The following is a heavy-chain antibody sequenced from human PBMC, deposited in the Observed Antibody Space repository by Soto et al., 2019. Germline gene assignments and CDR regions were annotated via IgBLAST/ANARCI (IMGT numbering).Heavy chain of an antibody. Sequence: QVQLVQSGAEVKKPGASVKVSCKASGYTFINYSIGWVRQAPGQGLEWLGWISANNGNTNYAQKLQGRVSMTTDTFKSTAYMELRSLRSYDTAVYYCARESSAWYLGSEYWGQGTLVTVSS. J-gene: IGHJ4*02. CDR3: ARESSAWYLGSEY. V-gene: IGHV1-18*04. D-gene: IGHD6-19*01. CDR1: GYTFINYS. CDR2: ISANNGNT.